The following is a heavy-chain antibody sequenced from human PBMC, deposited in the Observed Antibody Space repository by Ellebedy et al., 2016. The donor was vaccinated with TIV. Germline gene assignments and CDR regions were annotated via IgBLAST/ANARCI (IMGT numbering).Heavy chain of an antibody. J-gene: IGHJ5*02. V-gene: IGHV1-69*13. CDR2: IMPIFDAT. D-gene: IGHD3-10*01. Sequence: SVKVSXXTSGGNFTRNPISWVRQAPGQGLEWMGGIMPIFDATHYAQKFQGRVTIAADDSTSTAYIELTSLRSEDTAIYYCARDRGPWYYGAGSNSWFDPWGQGTLVSVSS. CDR1: GGNFTRNP. CDR3: ARDRGPWYYGAGSNSWFDP.